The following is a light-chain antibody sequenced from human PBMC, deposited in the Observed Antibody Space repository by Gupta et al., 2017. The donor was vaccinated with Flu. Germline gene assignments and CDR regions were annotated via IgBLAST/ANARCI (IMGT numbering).Light chain of an antibody. CDR1: SGSVSTGHY. CDR3: LLYMGRGSWV. J-gene: IGLJ3*02. V-gene: IGLV8-61*01. CDR2: TTN. Sequence: QTLVTQEPSLSVPPGGTGTRTCGLTSGSVSTGHYPSWYQQTPGQAPRTLIYTTNTRSSGVPDRFSGSNLGNKAALSITGAQTDDESNYYCLLYMGRGSWVFGMGSKLTVL.